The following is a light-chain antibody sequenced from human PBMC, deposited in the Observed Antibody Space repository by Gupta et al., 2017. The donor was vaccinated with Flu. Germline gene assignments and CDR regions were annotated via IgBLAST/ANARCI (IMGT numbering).Light chain of an antibody. CDR3: QQSYRTPFT. V-gene: IGKV1-39*01. Sequence: DIQMTQSPSSLSASVGDRVTITCRASQSISSYLNWYQQKPGKAPKLLIYAASSLQSGVPSRFSGSGSGTDFTLTISSMKPEDFATYYCQQSYRTPFTFGPGTKVEIK. J-gene: IGKJ3*01. CDR1: QSISSY. CDR2: AAS.